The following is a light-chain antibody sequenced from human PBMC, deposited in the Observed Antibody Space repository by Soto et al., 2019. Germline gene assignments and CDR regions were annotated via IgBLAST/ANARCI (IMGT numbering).Light chain of an antibody. Sequence: QSALTQPASVSGSPGQPITIYCAGTSSDVGGYTYVSWYQQHPDKAPKLMIYDVSNRPFGVSNRFSGSKSGNTASLTISGLQAEDEADYYCTSYTSTSTPYVFGSGTKLTVL. CDR2: DVS. J-gene: IGLJ1*01. V-gene: IGLV2-14*03. CDR3: TSYTSTSTPYV. CDR1: SSDVGGYTY.